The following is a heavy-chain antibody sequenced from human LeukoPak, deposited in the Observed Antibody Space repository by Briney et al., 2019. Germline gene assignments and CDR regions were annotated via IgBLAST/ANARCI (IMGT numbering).Heavy chain of an antibody. CDR1: GGTFSSYA. CDR3: ARAAPATRYFDY. CDR2: IIPIFGTA. V-gene: IGHV1-69*13. Sequence: SVKVSCKASGGTFSSYAISWVRQAPGQGLEWMGGIIPIFGTANYAQKFQGRVTITADESTSTAYMELSSLRSEDTAVYYCARAAPATRYFDYWGQGTLVTVSS. D-gene: IGHD5-12*01. J-gene: IGHJ4*02.